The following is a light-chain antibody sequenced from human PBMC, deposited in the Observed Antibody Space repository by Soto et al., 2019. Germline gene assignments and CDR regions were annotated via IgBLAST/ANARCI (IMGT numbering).Light chain of an antibody. CDR2: STN. Sequence: QAVVTQEPSFSVSPGGTVTLTCGLSSGSVSTSYYPSWYQQTPGQAPRTLIYSTNTRSSGVPDRFSGSILGNKAALTITGDQADDESDYYCVLYMGSGFWVFGGGTKLTVL. J-gene: IGLJ3*02. V-gene: IGLV8-61*01. CDR1: SGSVSTSYY. CDR3: VLYMGSGFWV.